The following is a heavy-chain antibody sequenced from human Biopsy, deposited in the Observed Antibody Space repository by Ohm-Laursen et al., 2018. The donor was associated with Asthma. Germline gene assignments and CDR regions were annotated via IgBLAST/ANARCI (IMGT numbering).Heavy chain of an antibody. CDR3: ARNLPGYTYGPFED. V-gene: IGHV4-31*11. CDR1: GASITTSPSY. J-gene: IGHJ4*02. Sequence: TLSLTWAVSGASITTSPSYWSWLRLLPGKGLEWIGCIYYSGETFFNPSLKNPLFMSLDSSKNQFSLKMTSVAVADTAVYFCARNLPGYTYGPFEDWGQGTLVTVPS. CDR2: IYYSGET. D-gene: IGHD5-18*01.